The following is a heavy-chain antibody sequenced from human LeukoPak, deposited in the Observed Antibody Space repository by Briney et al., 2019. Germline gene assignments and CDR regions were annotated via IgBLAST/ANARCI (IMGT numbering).Heavy chain of an antibody. J-gene: IGHJ4*02. D-gene: IGHD4/OR15-4a*01. CDR3: ARRAGAYSHPYDY. Sequence: GGSLRLSCTVSGFTVSSNSMSWVRQAPGEGLEWVSFIYSDNTHYSDSVKGRRTISRDNSKNTLYLQMNSLRAEDTAVYYCARRAGAYSHPYDYWGQGTLVTVSS. V-gene: IGHV3-53*01. CDR1: GFTVSSNS. CDR2: IYSDNT.